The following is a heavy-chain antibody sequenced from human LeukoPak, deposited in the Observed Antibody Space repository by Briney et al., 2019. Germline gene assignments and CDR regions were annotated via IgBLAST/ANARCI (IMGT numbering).Heavy chain of an antibody. CDR2: IYYSGST. V-gene: IGHV4-59*08. J-gene: IGHJ4*02. CDR3: ASRLPRDIVVVPAATDY. Sequence: SETLSLTCTVSGGSISSYYWSWIRQPPGKGLEWIGYIYYSGSTNYNPSLKSRVTISVDTSKNQFSLKLSSVTAADTAVYYCASRLPRDIVVVPAATDYWGQGTLVTVSS. D-gene: IGHD2-2*01. CDR1: GGSISSYY.